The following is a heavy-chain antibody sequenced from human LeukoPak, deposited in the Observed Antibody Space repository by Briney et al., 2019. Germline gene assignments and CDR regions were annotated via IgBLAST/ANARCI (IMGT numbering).Heavy chain of an antibody. J-gene: IGHJ3*02. CDR3: ARAAGVPVAFDI. CDR2: ILYCGSR. V-gene: IGHV4-59*01. D-gene: IGHD2-8*01. Sequence: PSETLSLTCSLSCGHNRSLYWHWTRDPPGKGREWFGYILYCGSRNHNHPLERRDPISVDPSKNQVSLKLSSVTAADTAVYYCARAAGVPVAFDIWGQGTMVTVSS. CDR1: CGHNRSLY.